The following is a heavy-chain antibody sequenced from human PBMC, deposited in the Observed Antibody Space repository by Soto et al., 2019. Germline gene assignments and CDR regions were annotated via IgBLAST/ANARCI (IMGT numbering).Heavy chain of an antibody. V-gene: IGHV1-69*04. D-gene: IGHD3-22*01. CDR1: GGTYGSYT. CDR2: IIPILGIA. CDR3: AREARDYYDSSGYYYGMDV. J-gene: IGHJ6*01. Sequence: SVQVSCKASGGTYGSYTISWVRQAPGQGLEWMGRIIPILGIANYAQKFQGRVTITADKSTSTAYMELSSLRSEDTAVYYCAREARDYYDSSGYYYGMDVWGQGTTVTVSS.